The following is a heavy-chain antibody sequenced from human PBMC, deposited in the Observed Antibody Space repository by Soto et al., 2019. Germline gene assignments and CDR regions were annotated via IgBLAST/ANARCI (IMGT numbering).Heavy chain of an antibody. V-gene: IGHV4-61*01. CDR1: DASVNSGSYY. D-gene: IGHD2-15*01. Sequence: ESLCVTCPVSDASVNSGSYYWTWIRQPPGKGLEWIGYIYSTGSTLYNPSLKSRVIISADSSMNQFSLKLRSVTDADTAVYYCARDALALFDSWGQGTLVTVSS. J-gene: IGHJ4*02. CDR2: IYSTGST. CDR3: ARDALALFDS.